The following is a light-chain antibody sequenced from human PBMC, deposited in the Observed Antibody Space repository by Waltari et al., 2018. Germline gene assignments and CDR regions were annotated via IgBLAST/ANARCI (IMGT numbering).Light chain of an antibody. CDR2: VNTDGSH. V-gene: IGLV4-69*01. CDR1: SGHSNYA. Sequence: QVVVTQSPSASASLGASVKLTCTLSSGHSNYAIAWHQQQPEKDPRYLLRVNTDGSHNKGDGIPVRFSGSSSGAERYLTISSLQSEDEADYCCQTWGTSIPKVFGGGTKLTVL. J-gene: IGLJ3*02. CDR3: QTWGTSIPKV.